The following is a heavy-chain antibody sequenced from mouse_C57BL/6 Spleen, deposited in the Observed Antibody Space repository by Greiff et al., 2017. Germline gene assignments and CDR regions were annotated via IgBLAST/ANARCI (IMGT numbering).Heavy chain of an antibody. Sequence: VKLQQSGAELVRPGASVTLSCKASGYTFTDYEMHWVKQTPVHGLEWIGAIDPETGGTAYNQKFKGKAILTADKSSSTAYMELRSLTSEDSAVYYCTRAHYYGSSYWYFDVWGTGTTVTVSS. CDR1: GYTFTDYE. CDR2: IDPETGGT. CDR3: TRAHYYGSSYWYFDV. D-gene: IGHD1-1*01. J-gene: IGHJ1*03. V-gene: IGHV1-15*01.